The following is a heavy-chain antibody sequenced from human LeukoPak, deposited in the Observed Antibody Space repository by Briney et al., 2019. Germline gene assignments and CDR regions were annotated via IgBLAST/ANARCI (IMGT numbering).Heavy chain of an antibody. CDR3: ARLWRLLESDY. CDR1: GYSFTSYW. D-gene: IGHD3-3*01. J-gene: IGHJ4*02. Sequence: GESLKISCKGSGYSFTSYWIGWVRQMPGKGLEWMGIIYPGDSDTSYSPSFQGQVTISADTSISPASLQWSSLKASDTALSYCARLWRLLESDYWGQGTLVTVSS. V-gene: IGHV5-51*01. CDR2: IYPGDSDT.